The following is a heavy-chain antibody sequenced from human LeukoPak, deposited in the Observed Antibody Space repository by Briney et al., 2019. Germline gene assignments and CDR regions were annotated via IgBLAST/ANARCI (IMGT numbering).Heavy chain of an antibody. CDR2: IYDSGTT. Sequence: PSETLSLTCTVSGGSIRSYYWSWIRQHPGKGLEWIGYIYDSGTTYYSPALQSRVTISVDTSDNKFSLKLRSLTAADTAVYYCARGGDRRGFDYWGQGTLVTVSS. J-gene: IGHJ4*02. CDR3: ARGGDRRGFDY. V-gene: IGHV4-31*03. D-gene: IGHD1-14*01. CDR1: GGSIRSYY.